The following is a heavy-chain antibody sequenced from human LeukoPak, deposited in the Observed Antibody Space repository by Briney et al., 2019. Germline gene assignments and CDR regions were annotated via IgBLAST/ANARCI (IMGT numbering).Heavy chain of an antibody. J-gene: IGHJ4*02. V-gene: IGHV4-61*02. CDR3: ARGSAEFDY. CDR2: IYTSGST. D-gene: IGHD6-13*01. CDR1: GGSISSGSYY. Sequence: PSETLSLTCTVSGGSISSGSYYWSWIRQPAGKGLEWIGRIYTSGSTNYNPSLKSRVTISVDTSKRQFSLKLSSVTAADTAVYYCARGSAEFDYWGQGTLVTVSS.